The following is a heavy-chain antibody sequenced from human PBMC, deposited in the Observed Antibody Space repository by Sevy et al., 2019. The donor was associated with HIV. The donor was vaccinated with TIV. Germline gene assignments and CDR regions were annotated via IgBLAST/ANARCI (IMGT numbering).Heavy chain of an antibody. J-gene: IGHJ4*02. D-gene: IGHD6-13*01. V-gene: IGHV1-18*01. Sequence: ASVKVSCKASGYTFSNYGINWVRQAPGHGLEWMGWISSYNGNTNYAQKIQGRVTMTIDTPTCTGYTELRGLRSDDTAMYYCAGDRVPYSSSCEFDYWGQGTLVTVSS. CDR1: GYTFSNYG. CDR3: AGDRVPYSSSCEFDY. CDR2: ISSYNGNT.